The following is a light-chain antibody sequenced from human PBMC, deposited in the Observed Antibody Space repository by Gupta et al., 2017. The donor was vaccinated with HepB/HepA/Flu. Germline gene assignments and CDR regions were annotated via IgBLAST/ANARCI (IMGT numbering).Light chain of an antibody. V-gene: IGKV1-39*01. CDR3: QQSDSTPFT. CDR2: PAS. Sequence: IQMTHSPSSLSASVGDRVTITCRASQSIAGYLIWYQQKPGKGPKFLIYPASTLQSGVPSRFSGSGSGTDFTLTISSLQPEDFATYYCQQSDSTPFTFGHGTNVDIK. J-gene: IGKJ3*01. CDR1: QSIAGY.